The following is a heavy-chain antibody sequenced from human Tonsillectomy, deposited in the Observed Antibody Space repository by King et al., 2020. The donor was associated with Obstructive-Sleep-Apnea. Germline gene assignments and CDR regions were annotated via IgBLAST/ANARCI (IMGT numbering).Heavy chain of an antibody. J-gene: IGHJ4*02. CDR2: IYYSGST. D-gene: IGHD3-9*01. V-gene: IGHV4-39*07. CDR3: ARKLRYFDWLSKGYFDY. CDR1: SGSISGSSHY. Sequence: QLVESGPGLVKPSETLSLTCTVSSGSISGSSHYWDGIRQPPGKGLEWIGSIYYSGSTYYKPSLKSRLTMSVDTSKNQFSLKLSSVTAADTAVYYCARKLRYFDWLSKGYFDYWGQGTLVTVSS.